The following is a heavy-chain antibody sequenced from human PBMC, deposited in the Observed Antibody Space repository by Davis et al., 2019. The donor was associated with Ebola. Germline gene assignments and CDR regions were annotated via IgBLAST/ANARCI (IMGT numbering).Heavy chain of an antibody. Sequence: GGSLRLSCAASGFTFSTYSMNWVRQAPGKGLEWVSSTSSSSDYIYYADSVKGRFTISKDNAKKSLYLQMNSLRAEDTAVHYCARVSTSSGNFYYYMDVWGKGTTVTVSS. CDR1: GFTFSTYS. V-gene: IGHV3-21*01. CDR2: TSSSSDYI. CDR3: ARVSTSSGNFYYYMDV. D-gene: IGHD6-6*01. J-gene: IGHJ6*03.